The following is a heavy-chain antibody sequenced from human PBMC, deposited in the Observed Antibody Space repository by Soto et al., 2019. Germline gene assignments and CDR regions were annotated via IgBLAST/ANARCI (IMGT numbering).Heavy chain of an antibody. J-gene: IGHJ4*02. D-gene: IGHD2-15*01. CDR3: ARHGGYDPIDY. CDR2: IHYSGST. V-gene: IGHV4-39*01. CDR1: GGSISSSSYY. Sequence: QLQLQESGPRLVKPSETLSLTCTVSGGSISSSSYYWGWIRQSPGKGLEWIGSIHYSGSTYYNPSLNSRVTISVDTSKNQFSLKLSSVTAADTAVYYCARHGGYDPIDYWGQGTLVTVSS.